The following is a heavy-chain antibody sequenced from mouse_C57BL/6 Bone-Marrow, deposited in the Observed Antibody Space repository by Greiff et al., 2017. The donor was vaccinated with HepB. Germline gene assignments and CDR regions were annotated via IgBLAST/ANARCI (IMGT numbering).Heavy chain of an antibody. V-gene: IGHV1-64*01. J-gene: IGHJ1*03. Sequence: QVQLQQPGAELVQPGASVKLSCKASGYTFTSYWMHWVKQRPGQGLEWIGMIHPNSGSTNNHEKFKSKARLTVDKSSSPSYMQLSSLTSEDSAVYYCALYYGSSRGNLYFEVWGTGTTVTVSS. CDR2: IHPNSGST. CDR3: ALYYGSSRGNLYFEV. CDR1: GYTFTSYW. D-gene: IGHD1-1*01.